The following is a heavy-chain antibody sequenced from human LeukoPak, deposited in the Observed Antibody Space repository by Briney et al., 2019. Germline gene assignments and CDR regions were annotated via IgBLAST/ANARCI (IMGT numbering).Heavy chain of an antibody. V-gene: IGHV7-4-1*02. CDR2: IHPSTGNP. J-gene: IGHJ4*02. D-gene: IGHD3/OR15-3a*01. CDR3: ARARGFWTGSPFDY. CDR1: GYSFSNYA. Sequence: ASVKVSCKASGYSFSNYAMNWVRQAPGQGLEWMGWIHPSTGNPAYAQGFTGRFVFSLDTSVSTAYLQISSLKAEDTAVYYCARARGFWTGSPFDYWGQGTLVTVSS.